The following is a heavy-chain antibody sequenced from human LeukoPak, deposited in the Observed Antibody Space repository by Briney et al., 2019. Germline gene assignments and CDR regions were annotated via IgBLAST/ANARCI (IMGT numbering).Heavy chain of an antibody. CDR2: ITTTGATP. CDR3: TIMHGYYDGSGYWVQ. D-gene: IGHD3-22*01. J-gene: IGHJ4*02. Sequence: GGSLRLSCAASGFTFCSYGMSWVRQAPGKGLEWVSFITTTGATPSYAHSVKGRFTISRDNLRNTLYMQMSSLRDEDTALYYCTIMHGYYDGSGYWVQWGQGTLVTVSS. V-gene: IGHV3-23*01. CDR1: GFTFCSYG.